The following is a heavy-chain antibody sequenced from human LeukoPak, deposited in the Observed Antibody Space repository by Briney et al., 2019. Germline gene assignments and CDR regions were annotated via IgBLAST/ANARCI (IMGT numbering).Heavy chain of an antibody. J-gene: IGHJ4*02. Sequence: PGGSLRLSCAASGFTFSSYAMSWVRQAPGKGLEWVSAISGSGGSTYYADSVKGRFTISRDNSKNTLYLQMNSLRAEDTAVYYCAKGQSLMGVLYYFDYWGQGTLVTVSS. V-gene: IGHV3-23*01. CDR1: GFTFSSYA. D-gene: IGHD3-16*01. CDR2: ISGSGGST. CDR3: AKGQSLMGVLYYFDY.